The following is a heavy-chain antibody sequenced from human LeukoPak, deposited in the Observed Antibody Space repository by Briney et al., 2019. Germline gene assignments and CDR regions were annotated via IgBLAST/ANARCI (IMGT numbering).Heavy chain of an antibody. CDR1: GFTFSSYA. CDR2: ISYDGSNK. CDR3: ARGNQLVNGMDV. D-gene: IGHD6-6*01. V-gene: IGHV3-30-3*01. J-gene: IGHJ6*02. Sequence: GRSLRLSCAASGFTFSSYAMHWVRQAPGKGLEWVAVISYDGSNKYYADSVKGRFTISRDNSKNTLYLQMNSLRAEDTAVYYWARGNQLVNGMDVWGQGTTVTVSS.